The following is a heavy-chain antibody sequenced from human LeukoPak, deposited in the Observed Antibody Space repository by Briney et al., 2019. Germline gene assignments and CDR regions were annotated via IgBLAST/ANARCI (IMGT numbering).Heavy chain of an antibody. CDR1: GGSFSGYY. V-gene: IGHV4-34*01. J-gene: IGHJ2*01. CDR3: ARRRSVSSGWRNTYWYFDL. CDR2: INQSGST. D-gene: IGHD6-19*01. Sequence: SETLSLTCAVYGGSFSGYYWSWIRQPPGKGLEWIGEINQSGSTNYNPSLKSRVTISVDTSKNQFSLKLSSVTAADTAVYYCARRRSVSSGWRNTYWYFDLWGRGTLVTVSS.